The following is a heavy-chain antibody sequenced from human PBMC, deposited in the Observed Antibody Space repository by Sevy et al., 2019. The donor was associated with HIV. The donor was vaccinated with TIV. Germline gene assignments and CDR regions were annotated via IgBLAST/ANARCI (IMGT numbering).Heavy chain of an antibody. D-gene: IGHD3-22*01. CDR2: VSSDGTTR. CDR3: AKEGYYYDRRSSDWFDP. J-gene: IGHJ5*02. Sequence: GGSLRLSCAASGFNFSPYAMHWVRQGPGKGLEWVATVSSDGTTRSYVDSIKGRFSLSRDNSKNTLYLQMNNLTPEDTAVYYCAKEGYYYDRRSSDWFDPWGPGALVTVSS. CDR1: GFNFSPYA. V-gene: IGHV3-30*18.